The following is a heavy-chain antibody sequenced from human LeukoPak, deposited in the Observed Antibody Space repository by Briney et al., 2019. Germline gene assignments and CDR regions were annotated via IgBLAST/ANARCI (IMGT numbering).Heavy chain of an antibody. Sequence: SVKVSCKASGGTFSSYAIDWVRQARGQGLEWMGRIIPILGIANYAQKFQGRVTITADKSTSTAYMELSSLRSEDTAVYYCASSTVGATAATTWGQGTLVTVSS. CDR2: IIPILGIA. CDR1: GGTFSSYA. D-gene: IGHD1-26*01. CDR3: ASSTVGATAATT. V-gene: IGHV1-69*04. J-gene: IGHJ4*02.